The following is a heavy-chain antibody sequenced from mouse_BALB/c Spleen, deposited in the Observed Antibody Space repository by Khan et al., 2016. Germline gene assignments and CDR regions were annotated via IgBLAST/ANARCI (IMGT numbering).Heavy chain of an antibody. CDR2: INSDGSAI. J-gene: IGHJ1*01. CDR1: GFTFSGFW. Sequence: EVQLLETGGGLVQPGGSRGLPCEGSGFTFSGFWMSWVRQTPGKTLEWIGDINSDGSAINYAPSIKDRFTIFRDNDKSTLYLQMSNVRSEDTATYFCMRYGNYWYFDVWGAGTTVTVSS. V-gene: IGHV11-2*02. D-gene: IGHD2-1*01. CDR3: MRYGNYWYFDV.